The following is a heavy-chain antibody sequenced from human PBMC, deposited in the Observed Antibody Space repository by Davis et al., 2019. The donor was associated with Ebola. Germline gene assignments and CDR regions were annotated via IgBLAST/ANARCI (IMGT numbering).Heavy chain of an antibody. CDR2: INPSGGST. V-gene: IGHV1-46*01. CDR1: GFTFTDYY. CDR3: ARAQFPTTSDH. J-gene: IGHJ4*02. D-gene: IGHD1-1*01. Sequence: ASVKVSCKASGFTFTDYYLHWVRQAPGQGLEWMGIINPSGGSTSYAQKFQGRVTMTRDTSTSTVYMELSSLRSEDTAVYYCARAQFPTTSDHWGQGTLVTVSS.